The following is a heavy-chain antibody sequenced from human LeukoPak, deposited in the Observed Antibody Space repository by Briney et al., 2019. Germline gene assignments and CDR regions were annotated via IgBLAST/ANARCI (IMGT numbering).Heavy chain of an antibody. CDR3: ARHVIGDHFDY. Sequence: PSETLSLTCTVSGGSMSSYYWSWIRQPPGKGLEWIGYIYYSGSTNYNPSLKSRVTISVDTSKNQFSLKLSSVTAADTAVYYCARHVIGDHFDYWGQGTLVTVSS. CDR1: GGSMSSYY. D-gene: IGHD4-17*01. V-gene: IGHV4-59*08. CDR2: IYYSGST. J-gene: IGHJ4*02.